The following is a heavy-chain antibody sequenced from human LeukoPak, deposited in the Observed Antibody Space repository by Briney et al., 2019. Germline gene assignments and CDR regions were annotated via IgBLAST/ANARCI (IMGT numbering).Heavy chain of an antibody. CDR2: ISYDGSNK. CDR1: GFTLSSYA. V-gene: IGHV3-30*04. D-gene: IGHD5-12*01. CDR3: ARDYDASFDY. Sequence: GGSLRLSCAASGFTLSSYAMHWVRQAPGKGLEWVAVISYDGSNKYYADSVKGRFTISRDNSKNTLYLQMNSLRAEDTAVYYCARDYDASFDYWGQGTLVTVSS. J-gene: IGHJ4*02.